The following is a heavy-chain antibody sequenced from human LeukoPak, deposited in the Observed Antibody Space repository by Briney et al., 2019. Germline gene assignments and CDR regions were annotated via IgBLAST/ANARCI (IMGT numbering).Heavy chain of an antibody. D-gene: IGHD3-10*01. V-gene: IGHV3-7*01. CDR3: AGRSGSFDQ. CDR1: GFTFSSYA. CDR2: IKQDGSKK. Sequence: PGGSLRLSCAASGFTFSSYAMSWVRQAPGKGLEWVANIKQDGSKKNYLDSVKGRFTISRDNSQNSLYLQMNSLRVEDTAVYYCAGRSGSFDQWGQGTLVTVSS. J-gene: IGHJ4*02.